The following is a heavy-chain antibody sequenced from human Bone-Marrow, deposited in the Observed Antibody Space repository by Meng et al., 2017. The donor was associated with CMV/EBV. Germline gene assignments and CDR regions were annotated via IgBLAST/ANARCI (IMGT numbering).Heavy chain of an antibody. CDR3: ARGGRWGYQLLLGPGGYFDY. V-gene: IGHV1-18*01. CDR2: ISAYNGNT. J-gene: IGHJ4*02. Sequence: ASAKVSCKASGYTFTSYGISWVRQALGQGLEWMGWISAYNGNTNYAQKPQGRVTMTTDTSSSTAYMELRSLRSDDTAVYYCARGGRWGYQLLLGPGGYFDYWGQGTLVTVSS. CDR1: GYTFTSYG. D-gene: IGHD2-2*01.